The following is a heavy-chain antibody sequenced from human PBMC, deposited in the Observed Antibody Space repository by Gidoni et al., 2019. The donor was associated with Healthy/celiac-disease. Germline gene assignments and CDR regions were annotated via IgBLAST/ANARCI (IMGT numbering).Heavy chain of an antibody. CDR1: GFTFSSYS. D-gene: IGHD3-3*01. Sequence: EVQLVESGGGLVKPGGSLRLSCAASGFTFSSYSVNWVRQAPGKGLEWVSSISSSSSYIYHADSVKGRFTISRDNAKNSLYLQMNSLRAEDTAVYYCARSYDFWSGYHKVDAFDIWGQGTMVTVSS. V-gene: IGHV3-21*01. CDR2: ISSSSSYI. CDR3: ARSYDFWSGYHKVDAFDI. J-gene: IGHJ3*02.